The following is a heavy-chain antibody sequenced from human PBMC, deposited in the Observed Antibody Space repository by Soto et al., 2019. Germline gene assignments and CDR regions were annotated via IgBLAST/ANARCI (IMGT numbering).Heavy chain of an antibody. CDR1: GFTFSSYA. Sequence: GGSLRLSCAASGFTFSSYAMHWVRQAPGKGLEWVAVISYDGSNKYYADSVKGRFTISRDNSKNTLYLQMNSLRAEDTAVYYCARGKLGYYYYGMDVWGQGTTVTVYS. V-gene: IGHV3-30-3*01. CDR2: ISYDGSNK. D-gene: IGHD7-27*01. CDR3: ARGKLGYYYYGMDV. J-gene: IGHJ6*02.